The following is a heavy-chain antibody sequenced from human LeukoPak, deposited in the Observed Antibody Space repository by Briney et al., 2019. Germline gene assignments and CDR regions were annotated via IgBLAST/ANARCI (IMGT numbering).Heavy chain of an antibody. CDR3: ARDRLIQLAHFDY. CDR2: IIPIFGTA. CDR1: GGTFSSYA. Sequence: SVKVSCKASGGTFSSYAISWVRQAPGQGLEWMGGIIPIFGTANYAQKFQGRVTITADKSTSTAYMELSSLRSEDTAVYYCARDRLIQLAHFDYWGQGTLVTVSS. J-gene: IGHJ4*02. V-gene: IGHV1-69*06. D-gene: IGHD5-18*01.